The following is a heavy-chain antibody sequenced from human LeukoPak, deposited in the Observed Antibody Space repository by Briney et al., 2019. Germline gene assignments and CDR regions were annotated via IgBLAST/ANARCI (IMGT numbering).Heavy chain of an antibody. D-gene: IGHD3-9*01. CDR3: ARDPLRYLRVGHYDY. Sequence: GGSLRLSCVASGFTFSNYGMHWVRQAPGKGLDWVAVIWYDGSYKYYADSVKGRFTISRENPKNTLYLQMDSLRAEDTAVYYCARDPLRYLRVGHYDYWGQGTLVAVSS. J-gene: IGHJ4*02. V-gene: IGHV3-33*01. CDR1: GFTFSNYG. CDR2: IWYDGSYK.